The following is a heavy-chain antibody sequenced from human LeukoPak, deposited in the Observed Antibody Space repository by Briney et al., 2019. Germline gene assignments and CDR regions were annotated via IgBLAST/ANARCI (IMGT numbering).Heavy chain of an antibody. CDR3: AKDSPYYYDSTGYSFYFDS. CDR2: ISGSGGST. J-gene: IGHJ4*02. Sequence: GGSLRLSCAASGFTFSNYAMSWARQAPGKGLEWVSAISGSGGSTYYADSVKGRFTISRDKSKNTLYLQMNSLRAEDTAVYYCAKDSPYYYDSTGYSFYFDSWGQGTLVTVSS. CDR1: GFTFSNYA. V-gene: IGHV3-23*01. D-gene: IGHD3-22*01.